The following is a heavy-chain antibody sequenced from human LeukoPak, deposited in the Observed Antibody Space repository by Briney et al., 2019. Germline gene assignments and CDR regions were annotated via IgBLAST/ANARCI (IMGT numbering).Heavy chain of an antibody. CDR2: ISSSSSYI. V-gene: IGHV3-21*01. Sequence: GGSLRLSCAASGLTFSSYSMNWVRQAPGKGLEWVSSISSSSSYIYYADSVKGRFTISRDNAKNSLYLQMNSLRAEDTAVYYCARDIVVVPAAIRSLHYYYYGMDVWGKGTTVTVSS. CDR1: GLTFSSYS. CDR3: ARDIVVVPAAIRSLHYYYYGMDV. D-gene: IGHD2-2*02. J-gene: IGHJ6*04.